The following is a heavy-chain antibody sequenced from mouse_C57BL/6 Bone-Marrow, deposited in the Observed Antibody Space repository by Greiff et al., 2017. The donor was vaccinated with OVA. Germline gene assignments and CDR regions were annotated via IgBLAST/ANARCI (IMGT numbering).Heavy chain of an antibody. J-gene: IGHJ3*01. Sequence: EVKLVESGEGLVKPGGSLKLSCAASGFTFSSYAMSWVRQTPEKRLEWVAYISSGGDYIYYADTVKGRFTISRDNARNTLYLQMSSLKSEDTAMYYCVRHGGDYGFAYWGQGTLVTVSA. V-gene: IGHV5S21*01. CDR2: ISSGGDYI. D-gene: IGHD2-4*01. CDR1: GFTFSSYA. CDR3: VRHGGDYGFAY.